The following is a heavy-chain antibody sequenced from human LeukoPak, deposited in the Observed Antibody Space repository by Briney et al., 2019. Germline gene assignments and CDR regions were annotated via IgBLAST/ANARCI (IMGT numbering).Heavy chain of an antibody. V-gene: IGHV4-4*07. CDR3: ARDVTLRLGELSLVDWFDP. Sequence: SETLSLTCTVSGGSISSYYWSWIRQPAGKGLEWIGRIYTSGSTNYNPSLKSRVTMSVDTSKNQFSLKLSSVTAADTAVYYCARDVTLRLGELSLVDWFDPWGQGTLVTVSS. CDR2: IYTSGST. D-gene: IGHD3-16*02. J-gene: IGHJ5*02. CDR1: GGSISSYY.